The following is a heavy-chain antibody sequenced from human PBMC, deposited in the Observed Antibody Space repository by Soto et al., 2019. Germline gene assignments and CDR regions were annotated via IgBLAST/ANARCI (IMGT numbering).Heavy chain of an antibody. CDR2: LNANSGRT. CDR1: GYAFSQFY. Sequence: QLQLVQSGAEVKKPGASVKVSCKASGYAFSQFYIHWMRQAPGQGLEWMGWLNANSGRTKFAQNFQGWVSMTRDTSIKRVYRELSGLRSDATAVYYCALERGVTTATLGYSYFCVDVWGKGTTVTVSS. D-gene: IGHD4-17*01. J-gene: IGHJ6*04. CDR3: ALERGVTTATLGYSYFCVDV. V-gene: IGHV1-2*04.